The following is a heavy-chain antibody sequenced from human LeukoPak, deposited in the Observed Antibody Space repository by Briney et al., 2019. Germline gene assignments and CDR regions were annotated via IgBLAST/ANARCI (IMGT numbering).Heavy chain of an antibody. CDR1: GFTFKNYH. Sequence: GGSLRLSCAASGFTFKNYHMVWVRQASGKGLESISSISNSGGNTYYTDSVQGRFTIFRDSSQHTVGLQMSSLTAEDTAIYYFAKPFSLTPTNWYGMDVWGQGTTVTVSS. CDR2: ISNSGGNT. CDR3: AKPFSLTPTNWYGMDV. J-gene: IGHJ6*02. D-gene: IGHD1-1*01. V-gene: IGHV3-23*01.